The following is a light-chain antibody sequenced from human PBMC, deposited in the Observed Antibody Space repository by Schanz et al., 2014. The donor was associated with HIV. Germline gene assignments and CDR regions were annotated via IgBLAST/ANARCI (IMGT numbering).Light chain of an antibody. V-gene: IGKV3-15*01. J-gene: IGKJ3*01. CDR3: HQYYSPPFT. CDR2: GAS. CDR1: QSVSSD. Sequence: EIVMTQSPATLSVSPGERATLSCRASQSVSSDLAWYQQKPGQAPRLLIYGASTRATGIPPRFSGTGSGTEFTLTISSLQAEDVAVYYCHQYYSPPFTFGPGTKVDIK.